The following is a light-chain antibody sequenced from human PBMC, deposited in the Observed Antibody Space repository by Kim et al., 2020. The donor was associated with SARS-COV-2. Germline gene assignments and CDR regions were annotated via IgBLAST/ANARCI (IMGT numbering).Light chain of an antibody. V-gene: IGKV1-39*01. Sequence: SVEDRVTITGRGSQSIGSYLNCNRQKRGKAPRLLFKTASSWQNGVPSRFGGGGSGTNFTLTISSLRPEDFATNYCQHSFITPPTFGQRTKMYIK. CDR1: QSIGSY. CDR3: QHSFITPPT. J-gene: IGKJ1*01. CDR2: TAS.